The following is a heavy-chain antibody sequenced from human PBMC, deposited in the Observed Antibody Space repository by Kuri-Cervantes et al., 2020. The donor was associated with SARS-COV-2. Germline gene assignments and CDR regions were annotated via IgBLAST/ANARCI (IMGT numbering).Heavy chain of an antibody. V-gene: IGHV3-74*01. Sequence: TLSPTCTASGFPFSVHWIHCVRQAPGQGLVWVSRINPDGSYTNNADSVKGRFTLSRDNAKNMLFLQMNSLRAVDTAVYYCVRDGEHWNFDYWGQGTRVTVSS. J-gene: IGHJ4*02. D-gene: IGHD1-1*01. CDR3: VRDGEHWNFDY. CDR2: INPDGSYT. CDR1: GFPFSVHW.